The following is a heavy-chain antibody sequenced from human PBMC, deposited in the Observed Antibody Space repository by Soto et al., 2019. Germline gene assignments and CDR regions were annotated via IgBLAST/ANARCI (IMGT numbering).Heavy chain of an antibody. CDR1: GGSISSYY. Sequence: SETLSLTCTVSGGSISSYYWSWIRQPAGKGLEWIGRIYTSGSTNYNPSLKSRVTMSVDTSKNQFSLKLSSVTAADTAVYYCARDPGLDSSSWYVPPALYYYGMDVWGQGTTVTVS. J-gene: IGHJ6*02. CDR2: IYTSGST. CDR3: ARDPGLDSSSWYVPPALYYYGMDV. D-gene: IGHD6-13*01. V-gene: IGHV4-4*07.